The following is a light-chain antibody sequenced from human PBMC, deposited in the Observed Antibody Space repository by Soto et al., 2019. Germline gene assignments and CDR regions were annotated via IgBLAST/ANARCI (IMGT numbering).Light chain of an antibody. J-gene: IGKJ5*01. Sequence: DIQMTQSPSSVSASVGDRVTISCQASQGISRSLAWYQQKPGKAPKLLIYAASSLQSGVPSRFSGSGFGTDFTLTISRVEAEDVGVYYCMEGKQWPITFGQGTRRES. CDR1: QGISRS. CDR2: AAS. V-gene: IGKV1D-12*01. CDR3: MEGKQWPIT.